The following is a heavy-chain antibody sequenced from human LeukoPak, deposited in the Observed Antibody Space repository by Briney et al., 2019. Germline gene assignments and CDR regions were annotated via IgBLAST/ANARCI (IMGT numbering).Heavy chain of an antibody. CDR1: GDSISNYY. CDR2: IYYSGST. Sequence: SETLSLTCTVSGDSISNYYWNWIRQPPGKGLEWIGYIYYSGSTNYNPSLKSRVTISVDTSKNQFSLKVSSVTAADTAVYYCARDGQLGISAFDIWGQGTMVTVSS. V-gene: IGHV4-59*12. D-gene: IGHD7-27*01. CDR3: ARDGQLGISAFDI. J-gene: IGHJ3*02.